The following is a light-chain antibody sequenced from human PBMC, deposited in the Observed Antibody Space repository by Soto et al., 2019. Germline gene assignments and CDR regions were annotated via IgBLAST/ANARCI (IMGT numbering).Light chain of an antibody. CDR2: EIS. CDR3: SSFSTSNTLL. CDR1: SSDIGAYGY. V-gene: IGLV2-14*01. J-gene: IGLJ3*02. Sequence: QSVLTQPASVSGSPGQSITISCTGSSSDIGAYGYVSWYQHHPGKAPKLIISEISVRPSGVSNRFSGSKSGNTASLTISGLQAEDEADYYCSSFSTSNTLLFGGGTKVTVL.